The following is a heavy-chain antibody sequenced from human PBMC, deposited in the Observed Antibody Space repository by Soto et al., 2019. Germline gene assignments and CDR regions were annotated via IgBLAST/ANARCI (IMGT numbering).Heavy chain of an antibody. D-gene: IGHD5-12*01. CDR3: ATDLVATSYVPFDY. V-gene: IGHV1-24*01. CDR2: FDPEDGET. Sequence: GASVTVSCKVSGYTLTELSMHWVRQAPGKGLEWMGGFDPEDGETIYAQKFQGRVTMTEDTSTDTAYMELSSLRSEDTAVYYCATDLVATSYVPFDYWGQGTLVTVSS. CDR1: GYTLTELS. J-gene: IGHJ4*02.